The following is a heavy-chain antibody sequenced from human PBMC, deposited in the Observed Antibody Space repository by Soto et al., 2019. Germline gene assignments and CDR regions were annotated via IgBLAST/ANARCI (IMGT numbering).Heavy chain of an antibody. D-gene: IGHD6-6*01. J-gene: IGHJ5*02. V-gene: IGHV4-39*01. Sequence: PSETLSLICTVSGGSIRSSSYYCGWIPQPPGKGLEWIGSIYYRGPTYYNQSFQSRVSMSIDTSKIQFSLNMNSLISADTAVYFCARRRSLAARPDWFDPWGQGILVTVSS. CDR2: IYYRGPT. CDR3: ARRRSLAARPDWFDP. CDR1: GGSIRSSSYY.